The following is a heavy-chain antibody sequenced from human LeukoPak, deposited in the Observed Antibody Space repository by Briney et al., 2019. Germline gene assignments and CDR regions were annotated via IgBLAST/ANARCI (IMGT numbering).Heavy chain of an antibody. D-gene: IGHD2-21*02. CDR2: ISYDGSNK. Sequence: PGGSLRLSCAASGFTLSSYAVHWVRQAPDRGLEWLALISYDGSNKYYADSVKGRFTISRDNSKNALDLQMNSLRAEDTAVYYCAREGDGSASSCNDFWGQGTLVTVSS. CDR1: GFTLSSYA. CDR3: AREGDGSASSCNDF. V-gene: IGHV3-30*04. J-gene: IGHJ4*02.